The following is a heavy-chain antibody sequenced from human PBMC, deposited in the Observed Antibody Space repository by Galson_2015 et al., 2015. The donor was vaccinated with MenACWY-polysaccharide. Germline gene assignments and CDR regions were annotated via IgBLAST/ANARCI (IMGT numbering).Heavy chain of an antibody. J-gene: IGHJ4*02. CDR2: SKSDGSST. Sequence: SLRLSCAASGFTFSTYWMHWVRQAPGKGLVWVSRSKSDGSSTNYADSVKGRFTISRDSAKNTLYLQMNSLRAEDTALYYCARGYSAYDWGQGTLVTVSA. CDR3: ARGYSAYD. V-gene: IGHV3-74*01. D-gene: IGHD5-12*01. CDR1: GFTFSTYW.